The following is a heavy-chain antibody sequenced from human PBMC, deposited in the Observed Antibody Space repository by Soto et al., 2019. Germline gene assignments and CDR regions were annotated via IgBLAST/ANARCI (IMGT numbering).Heavy chain of an antibody. V-gene: IGHV4-39*02. J-gene: IGHJ4*02. Sequence: SETLSLTCTVSLGSVNTADYFWAWIRQPPGKGLEFIGSIHSSGGTFYSPSLKSRVSISIDKSKNHFSLRLTSVTAGDTAVYFCASVVVGATRQSGSDHWGQGTLVTV. CDR3: ASVVVGATRQSGSDH. D-gene: IGHD2-15*01. CDR2: IHSSGGT. CDR1: LGSVNTADYF.